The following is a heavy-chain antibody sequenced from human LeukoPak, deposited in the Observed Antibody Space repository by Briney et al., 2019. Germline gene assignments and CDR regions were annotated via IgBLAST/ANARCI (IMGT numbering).Heavy chain of an antibody. V-gene: IGHV3-23*01. D-gene: IGHD6-13*01. J-gene: IGHJ5*02. CDR3: AKDPRPGYSSSWYLSWFDP. Sequence: GGSLRLSCAASGFTFSSYAMSWVRQAPGKGLEWVSAISGSGGSTYYADSVKGRFTISRDNSKNTLYLQMNSLRAEDTAVYYCAKDPRPGYSSSWYLSWFDPWGQGTLVTVSS. CDR1: GFTFSSYA. CDR2: ISGSGGST.